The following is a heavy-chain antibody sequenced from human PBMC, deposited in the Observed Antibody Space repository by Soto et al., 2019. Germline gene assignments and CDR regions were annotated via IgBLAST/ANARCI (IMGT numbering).Heavy chain of an antibody. CDR3: AIYRPYGSGSYYTAWFDP. V-gene: IGHV4-59*01. D-gene: IGHD3-10*01. J-gene: IGHJ5*02. Sequence: SETLSLTCTVSGGSISSYYWSWIRQPPGKGLEWIGYIYYSGSTNYNPSLKSRVTISVDTSKNQFSLKLSSVTAADTAVYYCAIYRPYGSGSYYTAWFDPWGQGTLVTVSS. CDR2: IYYSGST. CDR1: GGSISSYY.